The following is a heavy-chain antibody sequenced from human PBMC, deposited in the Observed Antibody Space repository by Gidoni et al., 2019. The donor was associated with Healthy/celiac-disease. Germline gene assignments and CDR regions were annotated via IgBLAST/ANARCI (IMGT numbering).Heavy chain of an antibody. Sequence: QVQLQQWGAGLFKPSETLSPTCAVYGGSFSGYYWSWIRQPPGQGMEWIGEIKHSGSTNYNPSLKSRVTISVETSKNQFSLKLSSVTAADTAVYYCARSRGYSYRFDPWGQGTLVTVSS. J-gene: IGHJ5*02. D-gene: IGHD5-18*01. CDR2: IKHSGST. V-gene: IGHV4-34*01. CDR1: GGSFSGYY. CDR3: ARSRGYSYRFDP.